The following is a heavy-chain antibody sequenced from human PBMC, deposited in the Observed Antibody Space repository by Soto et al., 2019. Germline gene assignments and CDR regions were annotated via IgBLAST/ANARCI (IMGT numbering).Heavy chain of an antibody. CDR2: LSVNNGNT. CDR3: ARDRNIEVAGAQPLLP. CDR1: GYTFSSYG. Sequence: QVQLVQSGAEVKKPGASVTVSCKTSGYTFSSYGVSWVRQAPGQGPEWMGWLSVNNGNTKYAQKVQGRVTMTTDTSTSTDYMELRSLRSDDTAVYYCARDRNIEVAGAQPLLPWGQGTLVTVSS. V-gene: IGHV1-18*01. J-gene: IGHJ4*02. D-gene: IGHD6-19*01.